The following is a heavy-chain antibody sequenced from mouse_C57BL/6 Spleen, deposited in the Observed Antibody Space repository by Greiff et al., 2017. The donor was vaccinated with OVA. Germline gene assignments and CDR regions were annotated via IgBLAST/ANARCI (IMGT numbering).Heavy chain of an antibody. V-gene: IGHV5-16*01. CDR3: ARGLGYDYGGWYFGV. Sequence: EVMLVESEGGLVQPGSSMKLSCTASGFTFSDYYMAWVRQVPEKGLEWVANINYDGSSTYYLDSLKSRFIISRDNAKNILYLQMSSLKSEDTATYYCARGLGYDYGGWYFGVWGTGTTVTVSS. CDR1: GFTFSDYY. CDR2: INYDGSST. D-gene: IGHD2-4*01. J-gene: IGHJ1*03.